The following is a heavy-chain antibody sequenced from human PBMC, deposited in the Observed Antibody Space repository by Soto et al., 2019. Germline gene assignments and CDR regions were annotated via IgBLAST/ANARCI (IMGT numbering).Heavy chain of an antibody. V-gene: IGHV1-18*01. D-gene: IGHD6-13*01. CDR2: ISAYNGNT. CDR3: ARVEGFSSSWLLGDY. Sequence: QVQLVQSGAEVKKPGASVKVSCKASGYTFTSYGISWVRQAPGPGLEWMGWISAYNGNTNYAQKLQGRVTMTTDTPTSTVYMELRSLRSDDTAVYYCARVEGFSSSWLLGDYWGQGTLVTVSS. J-gene: IGHJ4*02. CDR1: GYTFTSYG.